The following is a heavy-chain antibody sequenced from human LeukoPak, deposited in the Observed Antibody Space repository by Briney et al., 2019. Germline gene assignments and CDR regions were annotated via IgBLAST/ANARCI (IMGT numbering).Heavy chain of an antibody. CDR3: AKDPKERWLQLNYFDY. J-gene: IGHJ4*02. Sequence: PGGSLRLSCAASGFTFSSYAMSWVRQAPGKGLEWVSAISGSGGSTYYADSVKGRFTISRDNSKNTLYLQMNSLRAEDTAVYYCAKDPKERWLQLNYFDYWGQGTLVTVSS. CDR1: GFTFSSYA. D-gene: IGHD5-12*01. V-gene: IGHV3-23*01. CDR2: ISGSGGST.